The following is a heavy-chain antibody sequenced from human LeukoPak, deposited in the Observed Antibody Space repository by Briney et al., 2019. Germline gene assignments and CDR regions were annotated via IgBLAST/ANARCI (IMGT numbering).Heavy chain of an antibody. J-gene: IGHJ4*02. D-gene: IGHD6-13*01. V-gene: IGHV3-30*04. CDR1: GFTFSSYA. CDR2: ISYDGSNK. CDR3: ARAPRIAAAGDY. Sequence: GGSLRLSCAASGFTFSSYAMHWVRQAPGKGLEWVAVISYDGSNKYYADSVKGRFTISRDNSKNTLYLQMNSLRAEDTAVYYCARAPRIAAAGDYWGQGTLVTVSS.